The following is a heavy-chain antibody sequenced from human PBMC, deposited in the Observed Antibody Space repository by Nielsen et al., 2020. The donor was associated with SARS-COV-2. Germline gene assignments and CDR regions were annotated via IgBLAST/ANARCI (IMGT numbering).Heavy chain of an antibody. D-gene: IGHD6-13*01. CDR1: GYTFTSYY. CDR2: INPSGGST. J-gene: IGHJ6*02. CDR3: AMSSSWYASYYYYGMDV. V-gene: IGHV1-46*01. Sequence: ASVKVSCKASGYTFTSYYMHWVRQAPGQGLEWMGIINPSGGSTSYAQKFQGRVTMTRDTSTSTVYMELSSLRSEDTAVYYCAMSSSWYASYYYYGMDVWGQGTTVTVSS.